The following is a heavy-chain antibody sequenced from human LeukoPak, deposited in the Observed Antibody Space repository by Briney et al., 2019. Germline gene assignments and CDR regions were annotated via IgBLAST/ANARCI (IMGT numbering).Heavy chain of an antibody. CDR1: GYTFTSYY. CDR3: ARDPGIGSGWYWWDSGGGGYFDY. Sequence: PGASVKVSCKASGYTFTSYYMHWVRQAPGQGLEWMGIINPSGGSTSYAQKFQGRVTMTRDTSISTAYMELSRLRSDDTAVYYCARDPGIGSGWYWWDSGGGGYFDYWGQGTLVTVSS. J-gene: IGHJ4*02. CDR2: INPSGGST. V-gene: IGHV1-46*01. D-gene: IGHD6-19*01.